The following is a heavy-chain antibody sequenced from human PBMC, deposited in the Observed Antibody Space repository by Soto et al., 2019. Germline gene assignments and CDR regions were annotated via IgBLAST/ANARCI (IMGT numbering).Heavy chain of an antibody. CDR3: VRELWGQSDP. D-gene: IGHD2-21*01. CDR2: INNSGKS. J-gene: IGHJ5*02. Sequence: QLQLQESGPGLVKPSETLSLTCTVSGGSISSSSYYWAWIRQPPGQGLEWIGSINNSGKSYYKPSLKSRVTISVDTPKNQFSLRLTPVTAAETAVYYCVRELWGQSDPWGQGTLVTGSS. CDR1: GGSISSSSYY. V-gene: IGHV4-39*01.